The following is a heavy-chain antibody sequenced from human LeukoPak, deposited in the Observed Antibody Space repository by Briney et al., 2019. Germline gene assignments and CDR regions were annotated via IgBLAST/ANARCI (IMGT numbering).Heavy chain of an antibody. V-gene: IGHV3-48*03. J-gene: IGHJ4*02. CDR1: GFTFSSYE. Sequence: GGSLRLSCAASGFTFSSYEMNWVRQAPGKGLEWVSYISSSGSTIYYADSVKGRFTISRDNAKNSLYLQMNSLRAEDTAVYYCAKDQGYSWFGEFAFDYWGQGTLVTGSS. D-gene: IGHD3-10*01. CDR2: ISSSGSTI. CDR3: AKDQGYSWFGEFAFDY.